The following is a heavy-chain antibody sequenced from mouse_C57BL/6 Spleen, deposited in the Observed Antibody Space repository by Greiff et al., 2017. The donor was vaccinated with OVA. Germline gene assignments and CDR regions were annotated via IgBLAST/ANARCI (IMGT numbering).Heavy chain of an antibody. V-gene: IGHV1-54*01. CDR1: GYAFTNYL. CDR2: INPGSGGT. J-gene: IGHJ4*01. CDR3: ASSPITTVAHAMGY. D-gene: IGHD1-1*01. Sequence: QVQLKQSGAELVRPGTSVKVSCKASGYAFTNYLIEWVKQRPGQGLEWIGVINPGSGGTNYNEKFKGKATLTADKYSSTAYMQLSSLTSEDSAVYFCASSPITTVAHAMGYWGQETSVTVSS.